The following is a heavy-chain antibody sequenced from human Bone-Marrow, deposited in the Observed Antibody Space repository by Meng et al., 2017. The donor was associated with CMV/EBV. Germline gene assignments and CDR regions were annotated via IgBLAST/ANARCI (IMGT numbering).Heavy chain of an antibody. CDR3: ARGPYGATLDY. CDR1: GGSISSSSYY. CDR2: IYFSGNT. J-gene: IGHJ4*02. Sequence: SETLSLTCTVSGGSISSSSYYWGWIRQPPGKGLEWIGSIYFSGNTYYNPSLKSRVTISVDTSKNQFSLKLSSVTAADTAVYYCARGPYGATLDYWGQGTLVTVSS. V-gene: IGHV4-39*01. D-gene: IGHD4/OR15-4a*01.